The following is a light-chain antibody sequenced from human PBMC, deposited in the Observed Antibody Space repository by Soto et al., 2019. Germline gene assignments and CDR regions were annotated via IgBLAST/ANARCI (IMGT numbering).Light chain of an antibody. CDR2: ESS. Sequence: DIQMTQSPSSLSASVGDRVTITCRASQSIGTYLHWCQQKPGKAPKVLIYESSLLQSGVPSRFSGSGSGTDFTLTISSLQPEDFATYYCQHFKSFPITFGQGTRLEIK. V-gene: IGKV1-39*01. J-gene: IGKJ5*01. CDR3: QHFKSFPIT. CDR1: QSIGTY.